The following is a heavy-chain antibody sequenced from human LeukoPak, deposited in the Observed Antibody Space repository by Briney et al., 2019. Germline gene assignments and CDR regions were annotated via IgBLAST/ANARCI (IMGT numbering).Heavy chain of an antibody. J-gene: IGHJ4*02. CDR3: ARSPVDTDLDYFEY. Sequence: ASVKVSCKAFGGIFRSYAISWVRQAPGQGLEWMGRIIPFLGETNYAQKLQGRVTIIADKSTSTAYMELSSLRSEDTAVYYCARSPVDTDLDYFEYWGQGTLVTVSS. V-gene: IGHV1-69*04. D-gene: IGHD5-18*01. CDR1: GGIFRSYA. CDR2: IIPFLGET.